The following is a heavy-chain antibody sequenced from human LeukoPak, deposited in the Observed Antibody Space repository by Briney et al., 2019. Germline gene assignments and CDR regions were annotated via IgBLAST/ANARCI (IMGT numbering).Heavy chain of an antibody. V-gene: IGHV3-23*01. J-gene: IGHJ5*01. CDR2: INANSGTT. CDR1: GFAFSFYA. D-gene: IGHD6-19*01. CDR3: AKPISGGLAVTADWFHP. Sequence: GGSLRLSCAASGFAFSFYAMSWLRQPPGKGLEWVSTINANSGTTSYAASVRGRFTISRDNSKNTLYLQVNTLKADDTATYYCAKPISGGLAVTADWFHPWGQGTLVVVSS.